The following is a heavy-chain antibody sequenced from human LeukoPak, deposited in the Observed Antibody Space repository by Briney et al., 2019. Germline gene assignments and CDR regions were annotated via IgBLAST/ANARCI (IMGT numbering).Heavy chain of an antibody. D-gene: IGHD5-12*01. Sequence: GSLRPSCAAPGINFSSYENKWVRQASGEGLGGVSYISSSGSTIYNADSVKGRFTISRDNAKNSLYLQMNSLRAEDTAVYYCARERGYSGYDYFIDSPSDYWGQGTLVTVSS. CDR3: ARERGYSGYDYFIDSPSDY. V-gene: IGHV3-48*03. J-gene: IGHJ4*02. CDR2: ISSSGSTI. CDR1: GINFSSYE.